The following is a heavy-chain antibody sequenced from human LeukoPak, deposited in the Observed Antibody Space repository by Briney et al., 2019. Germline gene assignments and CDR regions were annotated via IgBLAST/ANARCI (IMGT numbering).Heavy chain of an antibody. J-gene: IGHJ5*02. CDR1: GGTFSSSA. V-gene: IGHV1-69*10. CDR3: AVVTAYNWFDP. CDR2: IIPSVGIT. D-gene: IGHD2-21*02. Sequence: GASVKVSCKASGGTFSSSAISWVRQAPGQGPEWMGRIIPSVGITNYAQRFQGRVTITADKSTTTAYMELSSLSSEDTAVYYCAVVTAYNWFDPWGQGTLVTVSS.